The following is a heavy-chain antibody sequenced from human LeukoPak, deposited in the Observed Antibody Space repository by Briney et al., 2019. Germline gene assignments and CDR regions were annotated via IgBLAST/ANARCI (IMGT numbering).Heavy chain of an antibody. J-gene: IGHJ5*02. D-gene: IGHD5-18*01. V-gene: IGHV3-30-3*01. CDR2: ISYDGSNK. CDR3: ARAAFDSDTAMRSYNWFDH. Sequence: GGSLRLSCAASGFTFSSYAMHWVRQAPGKGLEWVAVISYDGSNKYYADSVKGRFTISRDNSKNTLYLQMNSLRAEDTAVYYCARAAFDSDTAMRSYNWFDHWGQGTLVTVSS. CDR1: GFTFSSYA.